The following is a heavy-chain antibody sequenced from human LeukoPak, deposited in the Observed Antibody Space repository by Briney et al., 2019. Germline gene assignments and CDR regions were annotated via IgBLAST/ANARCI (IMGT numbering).Heavy chain of an antibody. CDR2: FFQSQKS. CDR1: GHSTTRGYY. V-gene: IGHV4-38-2*01. D-gene: IGHD3-10*01. Sequence: PSETLSLTCDISGHSTTRGYYWAWFRQSPGKGPEWIATFFQSQKSFYNASLESRVIMSLDTSKSQFSLNLTSVTAADTAVYYCARVLPVHYLLDSWGQGTHVTVSS. J-gene: IGHJ4*02. CDR3: ARVLPVHYLLDS.